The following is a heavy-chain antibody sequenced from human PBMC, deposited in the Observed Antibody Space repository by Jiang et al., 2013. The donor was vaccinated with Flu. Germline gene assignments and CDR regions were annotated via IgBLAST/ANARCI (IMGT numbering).Heavy chain of an antibody. CDR2: IYPGDSDT. CDR3: ATPPGYSSDSYSDY. Sequence: CGAEVKKPGESLKISCKASGYSFTNYWIGWVRQMPGKGLEWMGIIYPGDSDTRYSPSFQGQVTISADKSVTTAYLQWSSLKASDTAMYYCATPPGYSSDSYSDYWGQGTLVTVSS. D-gene: IGHD6-19*01. V-gene: IGHV5-51*01. J-gene: IGHJ4*02. CDR1: GYSFTNYW.